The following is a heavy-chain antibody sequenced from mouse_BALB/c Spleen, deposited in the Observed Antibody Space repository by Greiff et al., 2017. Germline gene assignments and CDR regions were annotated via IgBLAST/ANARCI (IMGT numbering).Heavy chain of an antibody. CDR2: IWAGGST. V-gene: IGHV2-9*02. Sequence: VQGVESGPGLVAPSQSLSITCTVSGFSLPSYGVHWVRQPPGKGLEWLGVIWAGGSTNYNSALMSRLSISKDNSKSQVFLKMNSLQTDDTAMYYCARDGIYDYEYAMDYWGQGTSVTVSS. CDR1: GFSLPSYG. D-gene: IGHD2-4*01. CDR3: ARDGIYDYEYAMDY. J-gene: IGHJ4*01.